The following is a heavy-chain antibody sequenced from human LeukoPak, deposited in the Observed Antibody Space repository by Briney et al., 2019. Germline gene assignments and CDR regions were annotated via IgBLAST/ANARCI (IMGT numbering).Heavy chain of an antibody. D-gene: IGHD3-3*01. CDR3: ARDWDYDFWSGYYTPFDY. CDR2: IKQDGSEK. Sequence: GGSLRLSCAASGFTFSSYWMSWVRQAPGKGLEWVANIKQDGSEKYYVDSVKGRFTISRDNAKNSLYLQMNSLRAEDTAVYYCARDWDYDFWSGYYTPFDYWGQGTLVTVSS. CDR1: GFTFSSYW. V-gene: IGHV3-7*01. J-gene: IGHJ4*02.